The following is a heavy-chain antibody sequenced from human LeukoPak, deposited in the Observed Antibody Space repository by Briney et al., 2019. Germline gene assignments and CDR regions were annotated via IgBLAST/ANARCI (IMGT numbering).Heavy chain of an antibody. CDR1: GFTFSSYG. CDR3: ARESDIVEGTRREYYYYYGMDV. V-gene: IGHV3-33*01. D-gene: IGHD2-15*01. CDR2: IWYDGSNK. Sequence: GGSLRLSCAASGFTFSSYGMHWVRQAPAKGLEWVAVIWYDGSNKYYAHSVKGRFTISRDNSKNTLYLQMNSLRAEDTAVYYCARESDIVEGTRREYYYYYGMDVWGQGTTVTVSS. J-gene: IGHJ6*02.